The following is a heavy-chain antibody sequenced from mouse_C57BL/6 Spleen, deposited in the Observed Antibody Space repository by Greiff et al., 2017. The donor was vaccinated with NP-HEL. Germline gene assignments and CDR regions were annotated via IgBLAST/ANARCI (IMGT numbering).Heavy chain of an antibody. CDR3: ARGANWERGYFDV. D-gene: IGHD4-1*01. CDR2: INPNNGGT. CDR1: GYTFTDYN. Sequence: VQLQQSGPELVKPGASVKIPCKASGYTFTDYNMDWVKQSHGKSLEWIGDINPNNGGTIYNQKFKGKATLTVDKSSSTAYMELRSLTSEDTAVYYCARGANWERGYFDVWGTGTTVTVSS. V-gene: IGHV1-18*01. J-gene: IGHJ1*03.